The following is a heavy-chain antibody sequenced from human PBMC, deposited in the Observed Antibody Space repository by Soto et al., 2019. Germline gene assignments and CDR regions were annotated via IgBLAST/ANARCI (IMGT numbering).Heavy chain of an antibody. Sequence: QVQLQESAPGLVKPSETLSLTCIVSGDSVTSGSYYWPWLRQPPGKGLEWIGYISYTGRTKYNPSLQRRVTISVDTCKNEFSLNQSSVTAADTAVYFCARERGLLTYYVMNVWGPGAAVTVSS. CDR2: ISYTGRT. CDR1: GDSVTSGSYY. V-gene: IGHV4-61*01. CDR3: ARERGLLTYYVMNV. J-gene: IGHJ6*02. D-gene: IGHD3-10*01.